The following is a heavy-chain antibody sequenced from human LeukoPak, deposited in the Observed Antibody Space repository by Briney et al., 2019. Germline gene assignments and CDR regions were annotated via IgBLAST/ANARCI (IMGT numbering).Heavy chain of an antibody. J-gene: IGHJ5*02. CDR2: IIPILGIA. CDR1: GGTFSSYA. CDR3: ATSYYDSSGAVPWWFDP. D-gene: IGHD3-22*01. Sequence: SVKVSCKASGGTFSSYAISWVRQAPGQGLEWMGRIIPILGIANYAQKFQGRVTITADKSTSRAYMELSSLRSEDTAVYYCATSYYDSSGAVPWWFDPWGQGTLVTVSS. V-gene: IGHV1-69*04.